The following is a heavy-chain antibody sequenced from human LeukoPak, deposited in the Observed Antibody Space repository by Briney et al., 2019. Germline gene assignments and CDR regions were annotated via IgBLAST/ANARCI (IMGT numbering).Heavy chain of an antibody. D-gene: IGHD4-17*01. Sequence: NPSETLSLTCTVSGGSISSSSYYWAWIRQPPGKGLEWIASSDYSGYKTYNPSLKSRVTVSVDTSKNQFFLKLTSVTDADTAVYYCAKDFGDFRTDYWGQGTLVTVSS. V-gene: IGHV4-39*01. J-gene: IGHJ4*02. CDR2: SDYSGYK. CDR3: AKDFGDFRTDY. CDR1: GGSISSSSYY.